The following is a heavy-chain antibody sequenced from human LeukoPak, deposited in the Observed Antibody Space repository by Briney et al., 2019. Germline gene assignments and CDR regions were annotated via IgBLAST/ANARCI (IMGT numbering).Heavy chain of an antibody. CDR1: GFTFDGYA. D-gene: IGHD3-10*01. CDR3: ARLRYGSGGSYYMDV. V-gene: IGHV3-9*03. CDR2: ISWNSGSI. Sequence: GGSLRLSCAASGFTFDGYAMHWVRQAPGKGLEWVSGISWNSGSIGYADSVKGRFTISRDNAKYSLYLQMNSLRAEDMALYYCARLRYGSGGSYYMDVWGKGTTVTVSS. J-gene: IGHJ6*03.